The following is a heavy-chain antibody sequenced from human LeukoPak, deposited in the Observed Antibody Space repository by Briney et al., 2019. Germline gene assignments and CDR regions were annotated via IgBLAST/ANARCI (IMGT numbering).Heavy chain of an antibody. J-gene: IGHJ6*02. CDR1: GFSLSTSGMC. CDR2: IDWDDDK. Sequence: SGPTLVNPTQTLTLTCTFSGFSLSTSGMCVSWIRQPPGKALEWLARIDWDDDKYYSTSLKTRLTISKDTSKNQVVLTMTNMDPVDTATYYCARIRGQWQTHYYGMDVWGQGTTVTVSS. D-gene: IGHD6-19*01. V-gene: IGHV2-70*11. CDR3: ARIRGQWQTHYYGMDV.